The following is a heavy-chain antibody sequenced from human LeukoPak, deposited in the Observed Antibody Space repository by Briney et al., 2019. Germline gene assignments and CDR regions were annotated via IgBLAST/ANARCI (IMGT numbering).Heavy chain of an antibody. D-gene: IGHD1-26*01. Sequence: TSQTLSLTCTVSGGSISSGSYYWSWIWQPAGKGLEWIGRIYTSGSTNYNPSLKSRVTISVDTSKNQFSLKLSSVTAADTAVYYCARPSGNYHGSYFDYWGQGTLVTVSS. CDR1: GGSISSGSYY. CDR2: IYTSGST. J-gene: IGHJ4*02. CDR3: ARPSGNYHGSYFDY. V-gene: IGHV4-61*02.